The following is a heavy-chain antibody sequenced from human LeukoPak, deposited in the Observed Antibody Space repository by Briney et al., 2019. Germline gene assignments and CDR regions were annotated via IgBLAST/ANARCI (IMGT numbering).Heavy chain of an antibody. CDR1: GFTFSSYG. Sequence: GGSLRLSCAASGFTFSSYGMHRVRQAPGKGLEWVAVIWYDGSNKYYADSVKGRFTISRDNSKNTLYLQMNSLRAEDTAVYYCARDYDNWNYVPNDAFDIWGQGTMVTVSS. CDR2: IWYDGSNK. V-gene: IGHV3-33*01. CDR3: ARDYDNWNYVPNDAFDI. J-gene: IGHJ3*02. D-gene: IGHD1-7*01.